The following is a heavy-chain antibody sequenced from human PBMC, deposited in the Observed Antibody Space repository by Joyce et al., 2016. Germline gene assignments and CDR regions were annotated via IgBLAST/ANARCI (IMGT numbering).Heavy chain of an antibody. CDR1: GFTFTSHA. V-gene: IGHV3-23*01. J-gene: IGHJ4*02. Sequence: EVQLLESGGGLVQPGGSLRLSCAASGFTFTSHAMTWARQAPWKGLEWVSAISGSGASTYDTDSVKGRFTISRDNSKNMLYLEGNSLRAEDTAVYYCAKAGRPVAADYFDYWGQGTLVTVSS. CDR2: ISGSGAST. CDR3: AKAGRPVAADYFDY. D-gene: IGHD6-19*01.